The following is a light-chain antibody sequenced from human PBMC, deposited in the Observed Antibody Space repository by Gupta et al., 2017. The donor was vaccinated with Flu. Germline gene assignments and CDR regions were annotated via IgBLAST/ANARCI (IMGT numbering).Light chain of an antibody. J-gene: IGKJ2*01. CDR2: GAS. Sequence: EIVMTQSPATLSVSPGERATLSCRASQSVSSNLAWYQQKPGQAPRLLIYGASTRATGIPARFSGSGSGTEFTLTISSLQSEDFAVYYCQHQNNCSLPFGQGTKLDIK. CDR1: QSVSSN. V-gene: IGKV3-15*01. CDR3: QHQNNCSLP.